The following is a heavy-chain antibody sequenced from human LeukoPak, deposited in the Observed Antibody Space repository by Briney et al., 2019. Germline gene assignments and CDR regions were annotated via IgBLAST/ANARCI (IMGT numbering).Heavy chain of an antibody. J-gene: IGHJ4*02. V-gene: IGHV3-74*01. CDR3: AREGYTYGYTVGQDY. CDR1: GFTFSSSW. Sequence: GGSLRLSCAASGFTFSSSWMHWVRQAPGKGLVWVSRITRDGSSTTYADSVKGRFTTSRDNAKNTVYLHMNSLRAEDSGFYFCAREGYTYGYTVGQDYWGQGTLVTVSS. D-gene: IGHD5-18*01. CDR2: ITRDGSST.